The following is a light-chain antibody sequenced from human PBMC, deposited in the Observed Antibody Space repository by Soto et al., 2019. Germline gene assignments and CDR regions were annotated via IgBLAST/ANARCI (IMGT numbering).Light chain of an antibody. V-gene: IGLV2-14*01. CDR2: DVT. CDR1: SSDVGGYDY. CDR3: ISYASVNTYV. J-gene: IGLJ1*01. Sequence: QSALTQPASVSGSPGQSITISCTGTSSDVGGYDYVSWYQQHPGKAPKLMIYDVTNRPSGVSNRFSGSKSGNTASLTISGLQAEDEADYYCISYASVNTYVFGTGTKATV.